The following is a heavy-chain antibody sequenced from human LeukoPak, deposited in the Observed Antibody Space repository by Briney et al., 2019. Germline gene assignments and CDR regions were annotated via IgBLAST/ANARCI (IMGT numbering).Heavy chain of an antibody. CDR1: GLTFSNYW. V-gene: IGHV3-7*01. D-gene: IGHD2-2*03. J-gene: IGHJ4*02. CDR3: AKNGFQWRSCDF. CDR2: IKQDGSEK. Sequence: GGSLRLSCAVSGLTFSNYWMSWVRQAPGKGLEWVADIKQDGSEKYYLDSVKGRFTISRDNAKNSLYLQMDSLRAEDTAVYSCAKNGFQWRSCDFWGQGTLVTVSS.